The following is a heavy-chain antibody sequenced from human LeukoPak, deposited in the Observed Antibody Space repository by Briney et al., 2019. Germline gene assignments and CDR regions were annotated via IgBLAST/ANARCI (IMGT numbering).Heavy chain of an antibody. CDR2: IRSKAYGVTT. Sequence: PGGSLRLSCAASGFTFSTYAMSWVRQAPGKGLEWVGFIRSKAYGVTTEVAASVKRRFTISRDDSKSIAYLQMNSLKTEDTAVYYCTRGYCSGGACSHAFDIWGQGTMVTVSS. D-gene: IGHD2-15*01. J-gene: IGHJ3*02. V-gene: IGHV3-49*04. CDR1: GFTFSTYA. CDR3: TRGYCSGGACSHAFDI.